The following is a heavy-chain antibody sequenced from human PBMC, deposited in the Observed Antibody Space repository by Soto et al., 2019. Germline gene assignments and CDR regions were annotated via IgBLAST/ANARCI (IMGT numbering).Heavy chain of an antibody. J-gene: IGHJ6*01. CDR2: IIPIFGTE. Sequence: SVKVSCKASGGTFSSYAISWVRQAPGQGLEWMGGIIPIFGTENYAKKFQGRVTITADESTSTAYMELSSLRSEDTAVYHCAREVRGEWTPISYYYGRNVWGQGTTVTVSS. D-gene: IGHD3-10*01. CDR3: AREVRGEWTPISYYYGRNV. CDR1: GGTFSSYA. V-gene: IGHV1-69*13.